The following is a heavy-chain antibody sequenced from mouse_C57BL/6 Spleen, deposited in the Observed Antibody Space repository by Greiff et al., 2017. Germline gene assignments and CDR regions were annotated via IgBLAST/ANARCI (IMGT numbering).Heavy chain of an antibody. CDR3: AKYGLPVYFGY. CDR1: GYTFTSYW. V-gene: IGHV1-64*01. Sequence: QVQLQQPGAELVKPGASVKLSCKASGYTFTSYWMHWVKQRPGQGLEWIGMIHPNSGSTNYNEKFKSKATLTVDKSSCTAYMQLSHLTSEDSSVYFCAKYGLPVYFGYRGQGTTLPGSS. J-gene: IGHJ2*01. D-gene: IGHD5-5*01. CDR2: IHPNSGST.